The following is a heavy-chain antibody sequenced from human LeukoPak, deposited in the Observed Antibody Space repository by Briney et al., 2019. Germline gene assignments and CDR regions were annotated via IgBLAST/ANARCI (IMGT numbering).Heavy chain of an antibody. D-gene: IGHD3/OR15-3a*01. CDR2: ISYDGTNK. CDR3: ARDSGFSGTQRGEY. CDR1: GFTFSSYW. V-gene: IGHV3-30*03. Sequence: GGSLRLSCAASGFTFSSYWMTWVRQAPGKGLEWVAVISYDGTNKYYADSVKGRFTISRDNSKNTLYLQMNSLRAEDTALYYCARDSGFSGTQRGEYWGQGTLVTVSS. J-gene: IGHJ4*02.